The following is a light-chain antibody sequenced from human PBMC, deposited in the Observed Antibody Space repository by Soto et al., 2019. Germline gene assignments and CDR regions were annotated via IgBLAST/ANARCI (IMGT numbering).Light chain of an antibody. Sequence: DIQMTQSPSSLSASVGDRVTITCRASQSISSYLNWYQQKPGKAPKLLIYKASTLKSGVPSRFSGSGSGTEFTLTISSLQPDDFAAYYCQQYNSYPITFGQGTRLEIK. CDR1: QSISSY. V-gene: IGKV1-5*03. CDR3: QQYNSYPIT. J-gene: IGKJ5*01. CDR2: KAS.